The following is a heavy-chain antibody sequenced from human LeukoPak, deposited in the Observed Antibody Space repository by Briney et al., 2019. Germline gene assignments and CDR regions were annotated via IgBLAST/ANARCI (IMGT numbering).Heavy chain of an antibody. CDR2: ISGSGDNT. CDR1: GFTDG. V-gene: IGHV3-23*01. J-gene: IGHJ6*02. D-gene: IGHD3-10*01. Sequence: PGGSLRLSCAASGFTDGMSWVRQAPGKGLEWVSAISGSGDNTFYADSVKGRFTISRDNSKNTLYLQMNSLRAEDTAVYYCARDTTMVRGKVYYGMDVWGQGTTVTVSS. CDR3: ARDTTMVRGKVYYGMDV.